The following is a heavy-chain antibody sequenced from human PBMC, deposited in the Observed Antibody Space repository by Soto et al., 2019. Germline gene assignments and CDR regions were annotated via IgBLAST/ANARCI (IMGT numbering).Heavy chain of an antibody. CDR1: GYTITELS. D-gene: IGHD3-22*01. CDR2: FDPEDGET. Sequence: GASVKVSCKVFGYTITELSMHWVRQAPRKGLEWMGDFDPEDGETIYAQKFQGRVTMTEDTSTDTAYMELSSLRSEDTAVYYCATERTYYYDSSGYFRAFDIWGQGTMVTVSS. CDR3: ATERTYYYDSSGYFRAFDI. V-gene: IGHV1-24*01. J-gene: IGHJ3*02.